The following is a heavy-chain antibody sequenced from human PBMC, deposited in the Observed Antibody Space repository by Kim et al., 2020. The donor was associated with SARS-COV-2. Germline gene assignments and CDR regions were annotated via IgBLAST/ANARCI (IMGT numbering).Heavy chain of an antibody. D-gene: IGHD5-18*01. V-gene: IGHV4-34*01. J-gene: IGHJ4*02. CDR3: ASGGGGYSYGGFDY. Sequence: SETLSLTCAVYGGSFSGYYWSWIRQPPGKGLEWIGEINHSGSTNYNPSLKSRVTISVDTSKNQFSLKLSSVTAADTAVYYCASGGGGYSYGGFDYWGQGT. CDR1: GGSFSGYY. CDR2: INHSGST.